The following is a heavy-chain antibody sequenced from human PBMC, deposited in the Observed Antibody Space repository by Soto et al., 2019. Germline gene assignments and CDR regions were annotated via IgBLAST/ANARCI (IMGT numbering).Heavy chain of an antibody. CDR2: ISGSGGST. CDR1: GFTFSIFA. V-gene: IGHV3-23*01. CDR3: AKEVSLGSTVDLGY. Sequence: GGSLRLSCAASGFTFSIFAMSWVRQSPGKGLEWVSTISGSGGSTYYADAVKGRFSISRDNSMGTLYLQMKSLRAEDTAIYYCAKEVSLGSTVDLGYWGQGTLVTVSS. D-gene: IGHD7-27*01. J-gene: IGHJ4*02.